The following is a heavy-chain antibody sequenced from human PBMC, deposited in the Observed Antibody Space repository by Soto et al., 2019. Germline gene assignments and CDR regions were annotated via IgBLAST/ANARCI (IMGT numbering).Heavy chain of an antibody. CDR1: GGIFSSYA. D-gene: IGHD3-22*01. Sequence: QEQLVQSGAEVKKPGSSVTVSCKASGGIFSSYAISWVRQAPGQGLEWMGGIIPIFGTANYVQKYQGRVTITAHESTNTAYMEMSSLKSEDTAMYYWERGGSGYVWFNEVWGQKTLVTISS. CDR2: IIPIFGTA. CDR3: ERGGSGYVWFNEV. V-gene: IGHV1-69*01. J-gene: IGHJ4*02.